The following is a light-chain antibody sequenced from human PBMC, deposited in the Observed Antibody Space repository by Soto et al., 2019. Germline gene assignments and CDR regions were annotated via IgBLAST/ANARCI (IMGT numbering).Light chain of an antibody. CDR3: QKYNSAPQT. CDR2: KAS. V-gene: IGKV1-5*03. J-gene: IGKJ1*01. CDR1: QSLTNW. Sequence: DIQMTQSPSTQSASVGDRVTITCRATQSLTNWLAWYQKKPGKAPKLLIYKASSLESGVPSRFSGSGSGTDFTLTISSLQPEDVASYYCQKYNSAPQTFGQGTKVDIK.